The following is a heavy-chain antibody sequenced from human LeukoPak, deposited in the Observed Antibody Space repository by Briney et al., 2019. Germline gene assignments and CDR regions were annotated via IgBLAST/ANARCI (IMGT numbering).Heavy chain of an antibody. D-gene: IGHD6-19*01. CDR2: IIPIFGTA. CDR1: GGTFSSYA. J-gene: IGHJ6*03. V-gene: IGHV1-69*06. Sequence: PWASVKVSCKASGGTFSSYAISWVRQAPGQGLEWMGGIIPIFGTANYAQKFQGRVTITADKSTSTAYMELSSLRSEDTAVYYCARRAVDNSYYYYMDVWGKGTTVTVSS. CDR3: ARRAVDNSYYYYMDV.